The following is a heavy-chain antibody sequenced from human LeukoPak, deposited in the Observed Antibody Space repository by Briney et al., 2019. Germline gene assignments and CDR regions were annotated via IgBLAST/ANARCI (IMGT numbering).Heavy chain of an antibody. D-gene: IGHD3-10*01. Sequence: SETLSLTCAVYGGSFSGYYWSWIRQPPGNGLEWIGEINHSGSTNYNPSLKSRVTISVDTSKNQFSLKLSSVTAADTAVYYCARYADYYGSGSYYKPFRNAFDIWGQGTMVTVSS. CDR3: ARYADYYGSGSYYKPFRNAFDI. V-gene: IGHV4-34*01. CDR1: GGSFSGYY. J-gene: IGHJ3*02. CDR2: INHSGST.